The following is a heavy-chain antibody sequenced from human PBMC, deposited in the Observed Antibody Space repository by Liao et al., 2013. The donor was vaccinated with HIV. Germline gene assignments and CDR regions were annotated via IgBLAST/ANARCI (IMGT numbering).Heavy chain of an antibody. CDR3: ARNVRNYMDV. Sequence: QLQLQESGSGLVKPSQTLSLTCAVSGDSISYGGYSWSWIRQPPGKGLEWIGYIYHSGSPYYNPSLKSRVTMSVDTSKNQFSLKLSSVTAADTAVYYCARNVRNYMDVWGKGTTVTVSS. CDR2: IYHSGSP. V-gene: IGHV4-30-2*01. D-gene: IGHD3-10*02. J-gene: IGHJ6*03. CDR1: GDSISYGGYS.